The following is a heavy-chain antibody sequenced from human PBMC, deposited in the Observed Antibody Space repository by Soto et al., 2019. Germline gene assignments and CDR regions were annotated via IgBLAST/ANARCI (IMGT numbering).Heavy chain of an antibody. CDR1: GFTFSSYG. Sequence: QVQLVESGGGVVQPGRSLRLSCAASGFTFSSYGMHWVRQAPGKGLEWAAVISNDGSNRYYADSVKGRFTISRDNSENTLYLQMNRLRVEDTAVYYCAKDHYDNSGYYDFDDWGQGTLVTVSS. D-gene: IGHD3-22*01. CDR3: AKDHYDNSGYYDFDD. CDR2: ISNDGSNR. J-gene: IGHJ4*02. V-gene: IGHV3-30*18.